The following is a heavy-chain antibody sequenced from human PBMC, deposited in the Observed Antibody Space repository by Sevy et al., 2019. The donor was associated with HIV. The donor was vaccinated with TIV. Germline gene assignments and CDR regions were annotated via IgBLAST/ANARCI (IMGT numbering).Heavy chain of an antibody. CDR2: MNPNSGNT. D-gene: IGHD3-9*01. CDR1: GYTFTSYD. J-gene: IGHJ3*02. CDR3: ARVSYDILTGYHHDAFDI. Sequence: ASVKVSCKASGYTFTSYDINWVRQATGQGLEWMGWMNPNSGNTGYAQKFQGRVTMTRNTSISTAYMELGSLGSEDTAVYYCARVSYDILTGYHHDAFDIWGQGTMVTVSS. V-gene: IGHV1-8*01.